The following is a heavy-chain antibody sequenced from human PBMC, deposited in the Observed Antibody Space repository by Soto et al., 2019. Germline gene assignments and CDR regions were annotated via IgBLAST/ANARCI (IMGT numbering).Heavy chain of an antibody. V-gene: IGHV3-11*01. J-gene: IGHJ4*02. CDR1: GFTFSDYY. CDR2: ISSSGSTI. CDR3: ASRYYVVWYGDYGLLN. Sequence: QVQLVEAGGGLVKPGGSLRLSCAASGFTFSDYYMSWIRQAPGKGLEWVSYISSSGSTIYYADSVKGRFTISRDNAKNSLYLQMNSLRAEDTAVYYCASRYYVVWYGDYGLLNWGQGTLVTGSS. D-gene: IGHD4-17*01.